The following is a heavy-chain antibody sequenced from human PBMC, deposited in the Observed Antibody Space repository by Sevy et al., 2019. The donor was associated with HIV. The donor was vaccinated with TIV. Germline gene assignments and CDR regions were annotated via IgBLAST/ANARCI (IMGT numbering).Heavy chain of an antibody. Sequence: SETLSLTCDVSGYSISSGYYGGWIRQPPGKGLEWIGSIYHSGSTYYNPSLKRRVTISVDTSKNQFSLKLRSVTAADTAVYYCARTLRGDVDSSASAFDIWGQGTMVTVSS. CDR2: IYHSGST. D-gene: IGHD3-22*01. CDR1: GYSISSGYY. J-gene: IGHJ3*02. V-gene: IGHV4-38-2*01. CDR3: ARTLRGDVDSSASAFDI.